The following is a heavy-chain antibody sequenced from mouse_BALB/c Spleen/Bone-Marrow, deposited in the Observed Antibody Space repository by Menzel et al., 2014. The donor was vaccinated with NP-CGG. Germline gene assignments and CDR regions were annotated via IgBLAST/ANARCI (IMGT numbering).Heavy chain of an antibody. V-gene: IGHV1-80*01. Sequence: QVQLQQSGAELVRPGSSVRISCKASGYAFSAYWMNWVKQRPGQGLEWIGQIYPGDGDTNYNGKFKGKATLTADKSSSTAYMQLSSLTSEDSAVYFCIRSTATFDYWGQGTTLTVSS. J-gene: IGHJ2*01. CDR3: IRSTATFDY. CDR2: IYPGDGDT. D-gene: IGHD1-2*01. CDR1: GYAFSAYW.